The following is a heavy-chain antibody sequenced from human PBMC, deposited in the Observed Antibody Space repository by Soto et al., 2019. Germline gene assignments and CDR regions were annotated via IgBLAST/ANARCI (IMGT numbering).Heavy chain of an antibody. CDR3: ARVPGP. Sequence: SETLSLTCTVSGGSIASGGYYWGWIRQHPGKGLEWIGHIYYSGSTSYNPSLKSRVTISVDRSKNQFSLKLSSVTAADTAVYYCARVPGPWGQGTLVTVSS. CDR2: IYYSGST. D-gene: IGHD3-10*01. CDR1: GGSIASGGYY. V-gene: IGHV4-31*03. J-gene: IGHJ5*02.